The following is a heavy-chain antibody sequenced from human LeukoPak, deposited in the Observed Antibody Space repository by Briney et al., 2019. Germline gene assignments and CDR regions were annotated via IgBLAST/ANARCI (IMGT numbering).Heavy chain of an antibody. CDR1: GFTFISTG. CDR2: IWNDGSKE. J-gene: IGHJ4*02. Sequence: PGRSLRLSCAASGFTFISTGMYWVRQAPGKGLEWAALIWNDGSKEYYADAVKGRFTISRDNSKNTLYLQMNSLRVEDTAVYYCAKGAFWTGYSEYFDPWGQGILVTVSS. D-gene: IGHD3/OR15-3a*01. CDR3: AKGAFWTGYSEYFDP. V-gene: IGHV3-33*06.